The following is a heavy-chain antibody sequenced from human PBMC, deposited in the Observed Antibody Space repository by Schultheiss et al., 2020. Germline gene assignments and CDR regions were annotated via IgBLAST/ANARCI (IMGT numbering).Heavy chain of an antibody. J-gene: IGHJ5*02. Sequence: SQTLSLTCAVYGGSFSGYYWSWIRQPPGKGLEWIGRIYPSGSTNYNPSLKSRVTISVDTSKNQFSLKLSSVTAADTAVYYCAREYYYDSLGWFDPWGRGTLVTVCS. CDR3: AREYYYDSLGWFDP. CDR2: IYPSGST. D-gene: IGHD3-22*01. V-gene: IGHV4-59*10. CDR1: GGSFSGYY.